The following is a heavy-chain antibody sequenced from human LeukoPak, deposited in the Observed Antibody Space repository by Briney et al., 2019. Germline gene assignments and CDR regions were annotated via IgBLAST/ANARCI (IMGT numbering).Heavy chain of an antibody. Sequence: SETLSLTCTVSGGSINSYYWNWIRQPAGKGLEWIGRIFTSGITNYNPSLKSRVTMSVDTSKNQFSLNLSSVTAADTAVYYCARASSGSYYNPLGYMDVWGKGTTVTVSS. CDR3: ARASSGSYYNPLGYMDV. J-gene: IGHJ6*03. CDR2: IFTSGIT. CDR1: GGSINSYY. D-gene: IGHD3-10*01. V-gene: IGHV4-4*07.